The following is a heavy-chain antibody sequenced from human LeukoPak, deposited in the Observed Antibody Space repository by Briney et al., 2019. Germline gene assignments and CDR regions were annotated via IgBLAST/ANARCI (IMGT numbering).Heavy chain of an antibody. CDR3: AKIVVPAAYYFYGMDV. CDR1: GFTFSRYY. CDR2: ISGNGVKT. D-gene: IGHD2-2*01. Sequence: SGGSLRLSCAASGFTFSRYYMSWVRQTPGKGVEWVSGISGNGVKTFYADSVKGRFTISRDNSKKTVDLQMNSLRVEDTAIFYCAKIVVPAAYYFYGMDVWGQGTTVTVSS. J-gene: IGHJ6*02. V-gene: IGHV3-23*01.